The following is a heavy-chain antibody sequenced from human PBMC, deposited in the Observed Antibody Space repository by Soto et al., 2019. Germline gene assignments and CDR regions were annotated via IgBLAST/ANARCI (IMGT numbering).Heavy chain of an antibody. V-gene: IGHV3-33*01. D-gene: IGHD2-15*01. CDR1: GFTFSSHG. J-gene: IGHJ6*03. Sequence: GGSLRLSCAASGFTFSSHGMHWVRQAPGKGLEWVAVIWYDGSNKYYADSVKGRFTISRDNSKNTLYLQMNSLRAEDTAVYYCARDRELYCSGGSCYSGDYYYYYYMDVWGKGTTVTVSS. CDR2: IWYDGSNK. CDR3: ARDRELYCSGGSCYSGDYYYYYYMDV.